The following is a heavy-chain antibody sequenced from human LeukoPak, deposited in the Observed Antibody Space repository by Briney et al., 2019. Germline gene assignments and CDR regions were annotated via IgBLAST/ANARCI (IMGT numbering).Heavy chain of an antibody. CDR3: AKPLFDYGDPPDAFDI. Sequence: GGSLRLSCAASGFTFSSYAVSWVRQAPGKGLEWVSAISGSGGSTYYADSVKGRFTISRDNSKNTLYLQMNSLRAEDTAVYYCAKPLFDYGDPPDAFDIWGQGTMVTVSS. D-gene: IGHD4-17*01. CDR1: GFTFSSYA. V-gene: IGHV3-23*01. J-gene: IGHJ3*02. CDR2: ISGSGGST.